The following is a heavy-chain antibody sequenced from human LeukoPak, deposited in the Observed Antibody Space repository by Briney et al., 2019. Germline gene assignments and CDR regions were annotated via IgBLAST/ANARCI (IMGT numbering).Heavy chain of an antibody. D-gene: IGHD5-12*01. CDR3: ASVPVWGLSGYSYFDY. J-gene: IGHJ4*02. V-gene: IGHV4-39*02. Sequence: SETLSLTCTVSGGSLSSGFYNWGWIRQPPGKGLEWIAIMYHSGSNYYNPSLQSRVTISVDTSKNLFSLNLSSVTAADTAVYYCASVPVWGLSGYSYFDYWGQGSLVTVSS. CDR1: GGSLSSGFYN. CDR2: MYHSGSN.